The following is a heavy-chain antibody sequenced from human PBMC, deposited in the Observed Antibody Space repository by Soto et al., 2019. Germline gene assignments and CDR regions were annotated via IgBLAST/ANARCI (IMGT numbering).Heavy chain of an antibody. CDR3: ARPRDSSSYGMDV. CDR1: GDSCTSYW. J-gene: IGHJ6*02. V-gene: IGHV5-51*01. D-gene: IGHD6-6*01. Sequence: PXESMKIWFKGAGDSCTSYWLGWVRQIPGKGLEWMGIIYPGDSDTRYSPSFQGQVTISADKSISTAYLQWSSLKASDTAMYYCARPRDSSSYGMDVWGQGTTVTVSS. CDR2: IYPGDSDT.